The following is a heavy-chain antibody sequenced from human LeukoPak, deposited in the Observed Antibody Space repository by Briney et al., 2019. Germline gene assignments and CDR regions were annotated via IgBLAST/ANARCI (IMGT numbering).Heavy chain of an antibody. J-gene: IGHJ3*02. CDR2: IYYSGST. CDR3: ARDSASTGYMNAFDI. D-gene: IGHD3-22*01. Sequence: RSSETLSLTCTVSGGSISSYYWSWIRQPPGKGLEYIGYIYYSGSTNYNPSLKSRVTISVDTSKNQFSLKLRSVTAADTAVYYCARDSASTGYMNAFDIWGQGTMVTVSS. CDR1: GGSISSYY. V-gene: IGHV4-59*01.